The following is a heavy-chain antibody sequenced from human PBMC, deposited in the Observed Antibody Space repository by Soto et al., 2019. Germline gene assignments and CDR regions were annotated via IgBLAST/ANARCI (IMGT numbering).Heavy chain of an antibody. J-gene: IGHJ4*02. V-gene: IGHV4-4*02. CDR2: ISHSGST. CDR1: GESINSSHW. CDR3: ADRHFWSGPWTHTRPDY. Sequence: SETLSLTCAVSGESINSSHWWSWVRQPPGKGLEWIGQISHSGSTNYNPSLTSRVTISVDKSKNHFSLKLTSVTAADTAVYYCADRHFWSGPWTHTRPDYRGKGTLVPVSS. D-gene: IGHD3-3*02.